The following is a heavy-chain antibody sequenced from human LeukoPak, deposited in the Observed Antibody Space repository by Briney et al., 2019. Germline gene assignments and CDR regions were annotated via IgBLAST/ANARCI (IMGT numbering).Heavy chain of an antibody. CDR1: GGSFSGYY. CDR2: IFYTGST. Sequence: SETLSLTCAVSGGSFSGYYSSWIRQSPGKGLAWIGNIFYTGSTNYNPSLKSRVTMSMDTSNNQFSLELSSVTAADTAVYYCARGRSTMVRSAAYDIWGQGTMVIVSS. J-gene: IGHJ3*02. D-gene: IGHD3-10*01. V-gene: IGHV4-59*01. CDR3: ARGRSTMVRSAAYDI.